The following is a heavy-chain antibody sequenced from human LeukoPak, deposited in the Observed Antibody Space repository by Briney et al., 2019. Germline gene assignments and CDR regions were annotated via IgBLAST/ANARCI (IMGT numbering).Heavy chain of an antibody. CDR1: GDSISSSSYY. CDR2: IYYTGST. V-gene: IGHV4-39*01. CDR3: ARLIGDILTGYFDY. D-gene: IGHD3-9*01. Sequence: SETLSLTCTVSGDSISSSSYYWGWIRQPPGKGLEWIGNIYYTGSTYYNESLKSRVTISVDTSKNQFSLKLSSVTAAETAVYYCARLIGDILTGYFDYWGQGTLVTVSS. J-gene: IGHJ4*02.